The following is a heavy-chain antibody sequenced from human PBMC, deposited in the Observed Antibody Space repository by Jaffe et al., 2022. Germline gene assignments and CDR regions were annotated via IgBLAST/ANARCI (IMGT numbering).Heavy chain of an antibody. CDR1: GFTFDDYA. D-gene: IGHD3-10*01. J-gene: IGHJ2*01. V-gene: IGHV3-9*01. Sequence: EVQLVESGGGLVQPGRSLRLSCAASGFTFDDYAMHWVRQAPGKGLEWVSGISWNSGSIGYADSVKGRFTISRDNAKNSLYLQMNSLRAEDTALYYCAKDNHLPGAATGYFDLWGRGTLVTVSS. CDR3: AKDNHLPGAATGYFDL. CDR2: ISWNSGSI.